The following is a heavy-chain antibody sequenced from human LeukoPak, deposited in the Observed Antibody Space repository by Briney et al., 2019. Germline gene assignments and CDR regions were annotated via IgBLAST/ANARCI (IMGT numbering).Heavy chain of an antibody. Sequence: GGSLRLSCAASGFTFSNAWMSWVRQAPGKGLEWVSSISSSSSYIYYADSVKGRFTISRDNAKNSLYLQMNSLRAEDTAVYYCARDKVASQRAAYYMDVWGKGTTVTVSS. CDR1: GFTFSNAW. J-gene: IGHJ6*03. V-gene: IGHV3-21*01. D-gene: IGHD6-25*01. CDR2: ISSSSSYI. CDR3: ARDKVASQRAAYYMDV.